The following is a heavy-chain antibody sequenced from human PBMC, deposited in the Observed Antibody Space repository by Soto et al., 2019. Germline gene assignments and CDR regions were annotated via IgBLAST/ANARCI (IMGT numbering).Heavy chain of an antibody. CDR2: FDPEDGET. V-gene: IGHV1-24*01. Sequence: QVQLVQSGAEVKKPGASVKVSCKVSGYTLTEISMYWVRQAPGRGLEWMGGFDPEDGETIYAQKFQGRVTMTEDRSTDTAYMELSSLRSEDTAVYYCATDLSTITCGGVINDWGQGTLVTVSS. CDR3: ATDLSTITCGGVIND. J-gene: IGHJ4*02. D-gene: IGHD3-16*01. CDR1: GYTLTEIS.